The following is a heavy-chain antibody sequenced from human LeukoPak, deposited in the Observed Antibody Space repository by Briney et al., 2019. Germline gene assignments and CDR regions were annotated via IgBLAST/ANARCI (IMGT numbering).Heavy chain of an antibody. CDR2: INHSGST. V-gene: IGHV4-34*01. CDR3: VRDAAHGFAPA. Sequence: SETLSLTCAVYGGSFSGYYWSWIRQPPGKGLEWIGEINHSGSTNYNPSLKSRVTISVDTSKNQFSLKLTSVTAADTAVFYCVRDAAHGFAPAWGQGTLVTVSS. J-gene: IGHJ5*02. CDR1: GGSFSGYY. D-gene: IGHD3-16*01.